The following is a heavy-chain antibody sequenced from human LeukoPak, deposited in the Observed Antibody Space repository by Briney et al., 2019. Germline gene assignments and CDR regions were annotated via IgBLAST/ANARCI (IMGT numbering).Heavy chain of an antibody. CDR3: ASISHVWSGYYTEHFDY. CDR1: GYTFTNDY. CDR2: INPNSGDT. J-gene: IGHJ4*02. D-gene: IGHD3-3*02. V-gene: IGHV1-2*02. Sequence: GASVKVPCKTSGYTFTNDYMHWVRQAPGQGLEWMGWINPNSGDTNSAQKFQGRVTMTRDTSITTAYMELTRLTSDDTAVYYCASISHVWSGYYTEHFDYWGQGTLVTASS.